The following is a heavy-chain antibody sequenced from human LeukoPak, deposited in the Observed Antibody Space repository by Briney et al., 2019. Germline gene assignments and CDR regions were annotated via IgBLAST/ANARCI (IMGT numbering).Heavy chain of an antibody. CDR3: ARDRDIAADGMEGGDAFDI. J-gene: IGHJ3*02. D-gene: IGHD6-13*01. Sequence: SETLSLTCTASVASLAGYYWSWIRQPAGKGLEWIGRIYISDNARYNPSLKSRVTMSIDTSKKQFSLILRSVTAADTAVYYCARDRDIAADGMEGGDAFDIWGPGTLVTVSS. V-gene: IGHV4-4*07. CDR2: IYISDNA. CDR1: VASLAGYY.